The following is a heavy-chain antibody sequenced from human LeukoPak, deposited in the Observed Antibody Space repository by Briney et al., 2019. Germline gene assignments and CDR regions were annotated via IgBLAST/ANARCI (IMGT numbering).Heavy chain of an antibody. V-gene: IGHV4-59*12. CDR1: GGSISSYH. CDR2: IYSSASGGT. D-gene: IGHD6-19*01. CDR3: ARVPPRSSGWYFFDY. Sequence: SETLSLTCTVSGGSISSYHWSWIRQPPGKGLEWIGYIYSSASGGTNYNPSLKSRVTISADSSKNQFSLNLNSVTAADTAVYYCARVPPRSSGWYFFDYWGQGTLVTVSS. J-gene: IGHJ4*02.